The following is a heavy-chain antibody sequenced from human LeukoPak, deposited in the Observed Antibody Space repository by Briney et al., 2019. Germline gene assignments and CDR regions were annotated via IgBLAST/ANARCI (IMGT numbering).Heavy chain of an antibody. J-gene: IGHJ4*02. CDR1: GGSFSGYY. D-gene: IGHD6-19*01. V-gene: IGHV4-34*01. CDR2: INHGGST. CDR3: ASQSIAVAGTRGYYFDY. Sequence: PSETLSLTCAVYGGSFSGYYWSWIRQPPGKGLEWIGEINHGGSTNYNPSLKSRVTISVDTSKNQFSLKLSSVTAADTAVYYCASQSIAVAGTRGYYFDYWGQGTLVTVSS.